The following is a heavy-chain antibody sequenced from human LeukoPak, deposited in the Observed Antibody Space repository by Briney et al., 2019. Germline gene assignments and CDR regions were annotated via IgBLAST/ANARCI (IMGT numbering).Heavy chain of an antibody. CDR2: ISGSGGST. V-gene: IGHV3-23*01. CDR1: GFTFSSYA. D-gene: IGHD4-17*01. Sequence: GGSLRLSCAASGFTFSSYAMSWVRQAPGKGLEWVSAISGSGGSTYYADSVKGRFTISRDNSKNTLYLQMNSLRAEDTAVYYCARYYGDYGWFDPWGQGTLVTVSS. CDR3: ARYYGDYGWFDP. J-gene: IGHJ5*02.